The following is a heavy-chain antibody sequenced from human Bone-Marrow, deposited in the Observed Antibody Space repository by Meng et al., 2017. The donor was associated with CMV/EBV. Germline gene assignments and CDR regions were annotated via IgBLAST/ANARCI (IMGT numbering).Heavy chain of an antibody. D-gene: IGHD3-3*01. CDR1: GDSVSSNSAA. J-gene: IGHJ6*02. CDR2: TYYRSKWYN. Sequence: SCAISGDSVSSNSAAWNWIRQSPSRGLEWLGRTYYRSKWYNDYAVSVKSRITINPDTSKNQFSLQLNSVTPEDTAVYYCARVGITYYDFWSGPVPNGMDVWGQGTTVTVSS. CDR3: ARVGITYYDFWSGPVPNGMDV. V-gene: IGHV6-1*01.